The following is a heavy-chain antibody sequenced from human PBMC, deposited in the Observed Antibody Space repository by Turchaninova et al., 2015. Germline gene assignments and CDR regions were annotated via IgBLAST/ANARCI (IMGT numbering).Heavy chain of an antibody. Sequence: QITLKESGPTRVKPTQTLTLTCTFPGFSLSTSGVGVGWIRQPPGKARESLGLIYWDDDKRYSPSLKSRLTITKDTSKNQVVLTMTNMDPVDTATYYCAHRRPNSGGWDTGVFDQWGQGTLVTVSS. CDR2: IYWDDDK. CDR1: GFSLSTSGVG. D-gene: IGHD6-19*01. J-gene: IGHJ4*02. V-gene: IGHV2-5*02. CDR3: AHRRPNSGGWDTGVFDQ.